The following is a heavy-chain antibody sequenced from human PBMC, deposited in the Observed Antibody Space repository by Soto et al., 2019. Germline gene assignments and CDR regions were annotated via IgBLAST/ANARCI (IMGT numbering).Heavy chain of an antibody. CDR3: GIFMFSVGDRYCFDF. CDR1: GFTFISYG. D-gene: IGHD3-10*02. V-gene: IGHV3-30*02. Sequence: PGGSLRLSCAASGFTFISYGMHWGLQAPGKGLEWVAVIWYDGSNKYYADSVKGRFTISRDNSKNTLYLQMNSLRAEDTAVYYCGIFMFSVGDRYCFDFWGQVTLVIVSS. J-gene: IGHJ4*02. CDR2: IWYDGSNK.